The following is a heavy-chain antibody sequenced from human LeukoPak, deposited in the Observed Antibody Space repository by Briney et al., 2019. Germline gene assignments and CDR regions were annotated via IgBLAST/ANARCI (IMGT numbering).Heavy chain of an antibody. V-gene: IGHV3-23*01. J-gene: IGHJ4*02. Sequence: PGGSLRLSCAASGFTFSSYAMSWVRQAPGKGLEWVSAISGSGGSTYYADSVKGRFTISRDNSKNTLYLQMNNLRGDDTAVYYCASDVVGSLDYWGQGALVTVSS. CDR2: ISGSGGST. D-gene: IGHD1-26*01. CDR3: ASDVVGSLDY. CDR1: GFTFSSYA.